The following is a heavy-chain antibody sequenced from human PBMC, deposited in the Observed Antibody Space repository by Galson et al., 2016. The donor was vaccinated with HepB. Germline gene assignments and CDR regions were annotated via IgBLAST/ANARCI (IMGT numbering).Heavy chain of an antibody. CDR2: ISAYDGHT. CDR1: GYTFTSRG. Sequence: SVKVSCKASGYTFTSRGISWVRQTPGQGLEWMGWISAYDGHTNYGQKLQDRLTMTTDTSTSTTYMELRSLRSDDTAVYYCARDQAPLPGDYWGQGTLVTVSS. D-gene: IGHD2-15*01. CDR3: ARDQAPLPGDY. V-gene: IGHV1-18*01. J-gene: IGHJ4*02.